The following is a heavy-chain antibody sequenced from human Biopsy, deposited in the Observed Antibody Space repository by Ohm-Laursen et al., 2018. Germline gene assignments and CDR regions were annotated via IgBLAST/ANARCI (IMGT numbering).Heavy chain of an antibody. CDR2: FAPENGKT. J-gene: IGHJ4*02. CDR3: AADINVWNVNY. CDR1: GYTLNELS. Sequence: GPSVTVSCQVSGYTLNELSMHWVRQVPGKGLEWMGGFAPENGKTVYAQNFQARVSLTEDTSTDTAYMELRSLRSEDTAVYYCAADINVWNVNYWGQGTQVTVSS. V-gene: IGHV1-24*01. D-gene: IGHD1-1*01.